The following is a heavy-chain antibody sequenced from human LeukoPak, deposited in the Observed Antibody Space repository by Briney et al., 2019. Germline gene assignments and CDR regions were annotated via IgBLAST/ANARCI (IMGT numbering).Heavy chain of an antibody. D-gene: IGHD3-16*02. V-gene: IGHV3-23*01. CDR3: AKPGRGDYVWGSYRQVQVDY. J-gene: IGHJ4*02. CDR2: ISGSGGSK. CDR1: GFTFSSYA. Sequence: GGSLRLSCAASGFTFSSYAMSWVRQAPGKGLEWVSAISGSGGSKYYADVVKGRFSISRDNSKNTLYLQMNCLRGEDTGVYYCAKPGRGDYVWGSYRQVQVDYWGQGTLVTVSS.